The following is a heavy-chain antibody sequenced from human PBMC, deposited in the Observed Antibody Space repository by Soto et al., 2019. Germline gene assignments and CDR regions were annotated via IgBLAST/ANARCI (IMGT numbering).Heavy chain of an antibody. V-gene: IGHV4-59*01. CDR3: ARGMYDSSGFSNPFDI. Sequence: SLTCTVSGGSISSYYWSWIRQPPGKGLEWIGYIYYSGSTNYNPSLKSRVTISADMSRNQLSLRVTPVTAADTALYYCARGMYDSSGFSNPFDIWGQGTMVTVSS. CDR2: IYYSGST. D-gene: IGHD3-22*01. CDR1: GGSISSYY. J-gene: IGHJ3*02.